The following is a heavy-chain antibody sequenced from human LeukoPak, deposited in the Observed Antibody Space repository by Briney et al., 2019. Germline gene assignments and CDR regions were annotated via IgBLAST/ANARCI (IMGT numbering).Heavy chain of an antibody. CDR2: IRYDGSNK. CDR1: GFTFSDYG. V-gene: IGHV3-30*02. D-gene: IGHD6-13*01. J-gene: IGHJ4*02. Sequence: PGGSLRLSCAASGFTFSDYGMHWVRQAPGKGLEWVTFIRYDGSNKYYADSVKGRFTISRDNSKNTLYLQMNSLRAEDTAVYYCANLGRLPAAAAGWGQGTLVTVSS. CDR3: ANLGRLPAAAAG.